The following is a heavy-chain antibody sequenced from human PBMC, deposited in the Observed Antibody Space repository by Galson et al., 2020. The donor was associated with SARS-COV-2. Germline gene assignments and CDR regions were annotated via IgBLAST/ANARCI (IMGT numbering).Heavy chain of an antibody. Sequence: GESLKISCVASGTRFSDYAMTLVRQAPGKGLEWVSCVSATGDRTYYVDSVKGRFTLSRDNSRDTLYLQMNSLRVEDTAIYYCATEQQMFTIQGVYDSWGQGTLVTVSS. J-gene: IGHJ4*02. D-gene: IGHD3-10*01. V-gene: IGHV3-23*01. CDR3: ATEQQMFTIQGVYDS. CDR2: VSATGDRT. CDR1: GTRFSDYA.